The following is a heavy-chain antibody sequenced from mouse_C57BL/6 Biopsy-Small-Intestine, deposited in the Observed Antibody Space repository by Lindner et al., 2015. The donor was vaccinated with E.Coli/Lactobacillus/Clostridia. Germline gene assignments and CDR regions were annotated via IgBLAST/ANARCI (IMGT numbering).Heavy chain of an antibody. CDR1: GYTFTDYE. D-gene: IGHD2-10*01. J-gene: IGHJ4*01. V-gene: IGHV1-15*01. Sequence: VQLQESGAELVRPGASVTLSCKASGYTFTDYEMHWAKQTPVHGLEWIGAIDPETGGTAYNQKFKGKAILTADKSSSTAYMELSSLTSEDTAVYYCTSGALLSMDYWGQGTSVTVSS. CDR2: IDPETGGT. CDR3: TSGALLSMDY.